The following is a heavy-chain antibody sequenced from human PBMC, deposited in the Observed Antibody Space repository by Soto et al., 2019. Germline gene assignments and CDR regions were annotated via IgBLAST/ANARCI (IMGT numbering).Heavy chain of an antibody. CDR2: IIPIFGTA. CDR1: GGAFSSYA. Sequence: SVKVSCKASGGAFSSYAISWVRQAPGQGLEWMGGIIPIFGTANYAQKFQGRVAITADESTSTAYMELSSLRSEDTAVYYCARTVVPAAIPGYNWFDPWGQGALVTVSS. D-gene: IGHD2-2*02. CDR3: ARTVVPAAIPGYNWFDP. J-gene: IGHJ5*02. V-gene: IGHV1-69*13.